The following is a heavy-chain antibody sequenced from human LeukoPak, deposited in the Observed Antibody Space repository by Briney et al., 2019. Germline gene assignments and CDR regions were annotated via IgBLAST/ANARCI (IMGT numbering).Heavy chain of an antibody. D-gene: IGHD6-19*01. CDR1: GGSISSTNYY. J-gene: IGHJ3*02. CDR3: ARRYSSGWYGEAFDI. Sequence: SSETLSLTCTVSGGSISSTNYYWDWIRQPPGKGLEWIGNVHYSWRTCYNPSLKSRVTISVDTSKNQFSLNLSSVTAADTAVYYCARRYSSGWYGEAFDIWGQGTRVTVSS. CDR2: VHYSWRT. V-gene: IGHV4-39*01.